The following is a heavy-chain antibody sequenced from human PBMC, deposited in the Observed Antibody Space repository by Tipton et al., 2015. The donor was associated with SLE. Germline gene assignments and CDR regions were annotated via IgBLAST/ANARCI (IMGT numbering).Heavy chain of an antibody. J-gene: IGHJ3*02. Sequence: QLVQSGAEVKKPGESLKISCKGSGYSFISYWISWVRQMPGKGLEWMGIIYPGDSDTRYSPSLQGQVTISADKSISTAYLQRSSLKASDTAMYYCARHPSRGAVAGAFDIWGQGTMVTVSS. CDR1: GYSFISYW. CDR2: IYPGDSDT. D-gene: IGHD6-19*01. V-gene: IGHV5-51*01. CDR3: ARHPSRGAVAGAFDI.